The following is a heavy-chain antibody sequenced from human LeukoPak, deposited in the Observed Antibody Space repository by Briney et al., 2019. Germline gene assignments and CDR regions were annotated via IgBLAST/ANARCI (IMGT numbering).Heavy chain of an antibody. CDR3: ARGARYYYDTSGYFDF. D-gene: IGHD3-22*01. CDR1: GASINSADYS. V-gene: IGHV4-30-2*06. J-gene: IGHJ4*02. CDR2: ISHFGGT. Sequence: SETLSLTCTVSGASINSADYSWSWIRKSAGKGLEWIGYISHFGGTHDNPSFSSRVAMSIDRSKNQFSLSLSSVTAADAAVYYCARGARYYYDTSGYFDFWGQGILVTVSS.